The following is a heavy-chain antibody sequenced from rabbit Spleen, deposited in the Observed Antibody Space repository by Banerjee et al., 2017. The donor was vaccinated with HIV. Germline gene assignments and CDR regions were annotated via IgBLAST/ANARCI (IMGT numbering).Heavy chain of an antibody. Sequence: QLVESGGGLVQPGGSLKLSCKASGFTLSSYYMNWVRQAPGKGLEWIAYIYPDYGSTDYASWVNGRFTISLDNAQNTVFLQMTSLTAADTATYFCAAYASSSGYPYYFNFWGPGTLVTVS. J-gene: IGHJ4*01. D-gene: IGHD1-1*01. V-gene: IGHV1S7*01. CDR2: IYPDYGST. CDR3: AAYASSSGYPYYFNF. CDR1: GFTLSSYY.